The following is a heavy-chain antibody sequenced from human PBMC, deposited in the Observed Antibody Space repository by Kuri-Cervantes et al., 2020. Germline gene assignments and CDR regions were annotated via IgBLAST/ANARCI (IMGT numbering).Heavy chain of an antibody. Sequence: GESLKSSCAASGFTFSSYSMNWVRQAPGKGLEWVSSISSSSSYIYYADSVKGRFTISRDNAKNSLYLQMNSLRAEDTALYYCAKGREYSSSWYVMDYWGQGTLVTVSS. CDR2: ISSSSSYI. CDR1: GFTFSSYS. D-gene: IGHD6-13*01. J-gene: IGHJ4*02. CDR3: AKGREYSSSWYVMDY. V-gene: IGHV3-21*04.